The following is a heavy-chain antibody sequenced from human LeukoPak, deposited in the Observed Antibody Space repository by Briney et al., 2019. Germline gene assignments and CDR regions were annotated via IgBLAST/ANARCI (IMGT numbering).Heavy chain of an antibody. CDR2: IWYDGSNK. V-gene: IGHV3-33*01. CDR1: GFTFSSYG. J-gene: IGHJ4*02. Sequence: GGSLRLSCAASGFTFSSYGMHWVRQAPGKGLEWVAVIWYDGSNKYYADSVKGRFTISRDNSENTLYLQMNSLRAEDTAVYYCARDSALLAAAGNYFDYWGQGTLVTVSS. CDR3: ARDSALLAAAGNYFDY. D-gene: IGHD6-13*01.